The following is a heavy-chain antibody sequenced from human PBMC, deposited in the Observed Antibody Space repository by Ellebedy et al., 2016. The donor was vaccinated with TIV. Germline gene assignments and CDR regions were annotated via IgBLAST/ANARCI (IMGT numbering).Heavy chain of an antibody. V-gene: IGHV1-46*01. CDR1: GYTFTSYY. J-gene: IGHJ3*02. D-gene: IGHD4-17*01. CDR3: AKGSLRLGAFDI. CDR2: INPSGGST. Sequence: ASVKVSXXASGYTFTSYYMHWVRQAPGQGLEWMGIINPSGGSTSYAQKFQGRVTMTEDTSTDTAYMELSSLRSEDTAVYYYAKGSLRLGAFDIWGQGTMVTVSS.